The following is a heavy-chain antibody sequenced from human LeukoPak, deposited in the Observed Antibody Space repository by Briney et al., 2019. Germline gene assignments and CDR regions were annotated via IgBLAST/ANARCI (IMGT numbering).Heavy chain of an antibody. CDR2: ISGSGGST. J-gene: IGHJ5*02. CDR1: GFTFSSYA. V-gene: IGHV3-23*01. CDR3: AKELKGYCSSTSCYTETWFDP. D-gene: IGHD2-2*02. Sequence: GGSLRLPCAASGFTFSSYAMSWVRQAPGKGLEWVSAISGSGGSTYYADSVKGRFTISRDNSKNTLYLQMNSLRAEDTAVYYCAKELKGYCSSTSCYTETWFDPWGQGTLVTVSS.